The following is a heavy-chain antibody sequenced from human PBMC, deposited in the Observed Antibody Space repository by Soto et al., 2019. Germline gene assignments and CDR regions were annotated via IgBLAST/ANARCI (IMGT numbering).Heavy chain of an antibody. CDR2: INPNSGGT. Sequence: ASVKVSCKASGYTFTGYYMHWVRQAPGQGLEWMGWINPNSGGTNYAQKFQGWVTMTRETSISTAYMELSRLRSDDTAVYYCARGSAANHPRLYYYGMDVWGQGTTVTVSS. V-gene: IGHV1-2*04. CDR1: GYTFTGYY. D-gene: IGHD6-13*01. J-gene: IGHJ6*02. CDR3: ARGSAANHPRLYYYGMDV.